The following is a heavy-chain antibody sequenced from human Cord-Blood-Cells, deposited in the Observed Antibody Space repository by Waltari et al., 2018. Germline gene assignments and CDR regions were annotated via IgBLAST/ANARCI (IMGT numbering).Heavy chain of an antibody. D-gene: IGHD3-10*01. CDR3: ARKVRGSIPDGNWFDP. V-gene: IGHV1-69*01. CDR1: GCTFSSYA. CDR2: IIPIFGTA. Sequence: QVQLVQSGAEVKQPGSSVKVSCTASGCTFSSYASRCVRQPPGQGLELTGGIIPIFGTANYAQKFQGRVTITADESTSTAYMELSSLRSEDTAVYYCARKVRGSIPDGNWFDPWGQGTLVTVSS. J-gene: IGHJ5*02.